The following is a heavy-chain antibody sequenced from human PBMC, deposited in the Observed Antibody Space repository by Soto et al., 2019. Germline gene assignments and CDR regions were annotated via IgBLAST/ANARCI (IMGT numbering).Heavy chain of an antibody. J-gene: IGHJ4*02. CDR1: RVTVTRYI. CDR2: ISSTTNYI. Sequence: PGGSLRLSCAASRVTVTRYIMNWVRQTPGKGLEWVSSISSTTNYIYYGDSMKGRFTISRDNAKNSLYLEMNSLRAEDTAVYYCARESEDLTSNFDYWGQGTLVTVSS. CDR3: ARESEDLTSNFDY. V-gene: IGHV3-21*06.